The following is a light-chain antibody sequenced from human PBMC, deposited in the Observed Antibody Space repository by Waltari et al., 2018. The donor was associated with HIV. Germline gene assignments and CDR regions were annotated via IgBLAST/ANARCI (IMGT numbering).Light chain of an antibody. CDR3: GAWDSSLSVVV. CDR2: DNN. Sequence: QSVLTQPPSFSAAPGQRVTISCSGSSSNIGNNYVSWYQQLPGTAPKVLMYDNNKRPSGIPDRFSGSKSGTSATLGITGLQTGDEADYYCGAWDSSLSVVVFGGGTKLTVL. CDR1: SSNIGNNY. J-gene: IGLJ2*01. V-gene: IGLV1-51*01.